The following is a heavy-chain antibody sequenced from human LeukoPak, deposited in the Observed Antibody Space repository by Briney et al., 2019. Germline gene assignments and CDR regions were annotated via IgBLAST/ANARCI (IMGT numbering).Heavy chain of an antibody. CDR3: ITDPGAWAPI. D-gene: IGHD1-26*01. CDR1: GFTVSSNY. J-gene: IGHJ3*02. CDR2: IKSKTDGETT. V-gene: IGHV3-15*01. Sequence: PGGSLRLSCAASGFTVSSNYMSWVRQAPGKGLEWVGRIKSKTDGETTDYAAPVKGRFTISRDDSKNTLYLQMNRLNIGDTAVYYCITDPGAWAPIWGQGTMVTVSS.